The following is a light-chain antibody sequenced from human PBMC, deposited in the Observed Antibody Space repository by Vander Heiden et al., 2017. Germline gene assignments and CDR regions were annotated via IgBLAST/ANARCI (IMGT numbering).Light chain of an antibody. V-gene: IGKV3-11*01. CDR2: DAS. Sequence: ELVLTQSPATLSLSPGERATLSCRASQSVSTYLAWYQQKPGQAPRILIYDASNRATGIPARFSGSGSGTDFTLTISSLEPEDFAVYYCQQRTNWQYTFGQGTKLEIK. CDR3: QQRTNWQYT. CDR1: QSVSTY. J-gene: IGKJ2*01.